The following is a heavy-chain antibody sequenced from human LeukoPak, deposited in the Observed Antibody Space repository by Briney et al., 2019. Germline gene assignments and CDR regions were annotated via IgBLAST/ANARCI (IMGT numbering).Heavy chain of an antibody. V-gene: IGHV4-34*01. D-gene: IGHD3-3*01. Sequence: ASETLSLTCAVYGGSFSGYYWSWIRQPPGRGLEWIGEINHSGSTNYNPSLKSRVTISVDASKNQFSLKLSSVTAADTAVYYCARGRRNGYYVYWGQGTLVTVSS. CDR2: INHSGST. CDR1: GGSFSGYY. J-gene: IGHJ4*02. CDR3: ARGRRNGYYVY.